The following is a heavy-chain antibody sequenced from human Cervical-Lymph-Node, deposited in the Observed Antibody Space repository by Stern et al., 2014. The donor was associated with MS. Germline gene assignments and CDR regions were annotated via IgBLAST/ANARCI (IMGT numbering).Heavy chain of an antibody. Sequence: EVQLVQSGAEVKKPGEFLKISCKGSGYSFTNYWLGWVRQMPGKCLEWMGIIYPGAFEARYSPSFQGQVTISADKSISTAYLQWSSLKASDTAMYYCARGSGRDFFDYWGQGTLVTVSS. CDR2: IYPGAFEA. D-gene: IGHD3-3*01. CDR3: ARGSGRDFFDY. V-gene: IGHV5-51*01. J-gene: IGHJ4*02. CDR1: GYSFTNYW.